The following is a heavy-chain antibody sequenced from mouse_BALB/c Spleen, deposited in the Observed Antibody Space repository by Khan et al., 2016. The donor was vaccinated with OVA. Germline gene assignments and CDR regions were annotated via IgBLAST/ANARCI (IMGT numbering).Heavy chain of an antibody. CDR1: GYSFTNYG. D-gene: IGHD1-1*02. Sequence: QIQLVQSGPEVKKPGETVKISCKASGYSFTNYGMNWVRQAPGKGLKWMGWINTYTGEPTYADDFKGRFAFSLETSASTAYLQINNLTNEDTATYFCASGGYWYFDVWDAGTTVTVSS. CDR3: ASGGYWYFDV. CDR2: INTYTGEP. V-gene: IGHV9-3-1*01. J-gene: IGHJ1*01.